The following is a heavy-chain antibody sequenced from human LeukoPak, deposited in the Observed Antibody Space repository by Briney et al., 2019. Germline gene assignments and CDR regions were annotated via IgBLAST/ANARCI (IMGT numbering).Heavy chain of an antibody. D-gene: IGHD1-26*01. V-gene: IGHV3-23*01. CDR3: AKYGPQDSGSSHFDY. CDR2: IRDSGSST. Sequence: SGGALRLSCAASGFTFSSYAMSWVRQAPGKGLEWVSAIRDSGSSTHYADSVKGRFTTSRDNSKNTLFLQMNNLRAEDTAIYYCAKYGPQDSGSSHFDYWGQGALVTVSS. J-gene: IGHJ4*02. CDR1: GFTFSSYA.